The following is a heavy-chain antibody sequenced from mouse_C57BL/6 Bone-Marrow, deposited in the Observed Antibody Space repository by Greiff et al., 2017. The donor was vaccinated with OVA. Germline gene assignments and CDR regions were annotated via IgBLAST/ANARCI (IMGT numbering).Heavy chain of an antibody. V-gene: IGHV5-6*01. D-gene: IGHD4-1*01. CDR3: ARHGTPWFAY. CDR2: ISSGGSYT. CDR1: GFTFSSYG. J-gene: IGHJ3*01. Sequence: DVQLVASWGDLVKPGGSLKLSCAASGFTFSSYGMSWVRQTPDKRLEWVATISSGGSYTYYPDSVKGRFTISRDNAKNTLYLQMSSLKSEDTAMYYCARHGTPWFAYWGQGTLVTVSA.